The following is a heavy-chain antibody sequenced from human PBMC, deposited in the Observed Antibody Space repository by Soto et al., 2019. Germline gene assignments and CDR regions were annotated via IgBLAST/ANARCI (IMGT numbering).Heavy chain of an antibody. Sequence: MQLVQSGAEVKRPGASVKVSCKASGYTFTSYQMHWVRQAPGQGLEWMGIINPSGGRITYAPRFQGRVMMTRDTSTNTVYMELRSLRSEDTAVYYCARDGPPTTTGVGPSYTMDVSGQGTTVTVS. CDR1: GYTFTSYQ. J-gene: IGHJ6*02. CDR3: ARDGPPTTTGVGPSYTMDV. D-gene: IGHD3-3*01. CDR2: INPSGGRI. V-gene: IGHV1-46*01.